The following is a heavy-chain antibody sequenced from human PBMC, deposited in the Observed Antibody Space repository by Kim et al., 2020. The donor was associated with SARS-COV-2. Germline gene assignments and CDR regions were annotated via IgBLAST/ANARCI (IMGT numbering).Heavy chain of an antibody. V-gene: IGHV4-39*01. Sequence: YNPSLKGRVTISVDTSKTPFSLKLSSVTAADTAVYYCARRRFGGSSWFDYWGQGTLVTVSS. D-gene: IGHD6-13*01. CDR3: ARRRFGGSSWFDY. J-gene: IGHJ4*02.